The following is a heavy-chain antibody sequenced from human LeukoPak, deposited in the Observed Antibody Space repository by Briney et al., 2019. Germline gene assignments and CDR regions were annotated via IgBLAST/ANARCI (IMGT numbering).Heavy chain of an antibody. CDR3: ARGHRPDY. V-gene: IGHV1-2*02. CDR2: INPNSGDT. CDR1: EYTFTGYY. J-gene: IGHJ4*02. Sequence: GASVKVSCKASEYTFTGYYMHWVRQAPGQGLEWVGWINPNSGDTHYAQKFQGRVTMTSDTSINTAYMELSRLRSDDTAVYYCARGHRPDYWGQGTLVTVSS.